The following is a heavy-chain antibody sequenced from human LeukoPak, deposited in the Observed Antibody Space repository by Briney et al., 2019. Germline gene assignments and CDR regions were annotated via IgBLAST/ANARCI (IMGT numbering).Heavy chain of an antibody. V-gene: IGHV3-23*01. CDR1: GFTFDSFA. CDR2: ITGSGGST. D-gene: IGHD6-13*01. Sequence: GGSLRLSCAPSGFTFDSFAMTLVRQAPGKGLEWVSEITGSGGSTYYADSVKGRFTVSRDNAKNSLYLQMNSLRAEDTAVYYCARAPWYGPPDYWGQGTLVTVSS. J-gene: IGHJ4*02. CDR3: ARAPWYGPPDY.